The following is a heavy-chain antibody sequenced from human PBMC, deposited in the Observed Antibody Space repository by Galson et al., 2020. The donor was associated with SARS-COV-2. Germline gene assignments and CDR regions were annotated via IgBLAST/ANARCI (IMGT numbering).Heavy chain of an antibody. Sequence: TSETLSLTCSVSDAPMSSYYRTWIRQPPGTGLEWTGYISYSGSTSYNPSLRSRVTISVDLSKNQLSLKVTSVTAADTAVYYCARDPAPLYGDDYYYGMDVWGRGTTVTFSS. CDR2: ISYSGST. CDR1: DAPMSSYY. V-gene: IGHV4-59*01. J-gene: IGHJ6*02. CDR3: ARDPAPLYGDDYYYGMDV. D-gene: IGHD4-17*01.